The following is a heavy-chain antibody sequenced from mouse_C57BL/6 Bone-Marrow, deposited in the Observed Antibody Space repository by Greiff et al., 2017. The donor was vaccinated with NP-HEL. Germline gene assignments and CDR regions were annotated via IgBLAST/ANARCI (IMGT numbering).Heavy chain of an antibody. CDR1: GYTFTSYW. CDR3: AGPFWAY. V-gene: IGHV1-50*01. CDR2: IDPSDSYT. Sequence: QVQLQQPGAELVKPGASVKLSCKASGYTFTSYWMQWVKQRPGQGLEWIGEIDPSDSYTNYNQKFKGKATLTVDTSSSTAYMQLSSLTSEDSAVYYCAGPFWAYWGQGTLVTVSA. J-gene: IGHJ3*01.